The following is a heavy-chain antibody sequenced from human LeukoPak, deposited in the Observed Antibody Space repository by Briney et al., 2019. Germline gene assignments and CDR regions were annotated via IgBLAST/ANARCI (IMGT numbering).Heavy chain of an antibody. D-gene: IGHD3-22*01. Sequence: GGSLRLSCAASGFTFSSYAMTWVRQAPGKGLEWVSGISGSGSNTYYADSVKGRFTISRDNSKNTLYLQMNSLRAEDTAAYYCAKGTYDSRGHFDYWGQGTLVTVSS. J-gene: IGHJ4*02. V-gene: IGHV3-23*01. CDR3: AKGTYDSRGHFDY. CDR2: ISGSGSNT. CDR1: GFTFSSYA.